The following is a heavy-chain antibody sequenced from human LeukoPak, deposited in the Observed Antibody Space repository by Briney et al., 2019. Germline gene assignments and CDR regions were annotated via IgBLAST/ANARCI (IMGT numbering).Heavy chain of an antibody. Sequence: PSETLSLTCTVSGASISSYYWNWIRQPAGKGLEWTGRTYTSGTTNYNPSLKSRVSMSVDTSKNQFSLKLSSVTAADTAVYYCARDEIAAAVSFDYWGQGALVTVSS. CDR1: GASISSYY. D-gene: IGHD6-13*01. CDR2: TYTSGTT. V-gene: IGHV4-4*07. J-gene: IGHJ4*02. CDR3: ARDEIAAAVSFDY.